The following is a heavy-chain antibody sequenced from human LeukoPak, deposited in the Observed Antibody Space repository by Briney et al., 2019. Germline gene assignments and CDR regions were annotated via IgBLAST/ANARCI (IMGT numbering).Heavy chain of an antibody. V-gene: IGHV5-51*01. J-gene: IGHJ4*02. CDR3: ARHSSGWFGELYLPI. Sequence: GESLKISCKASGYSFTNYWIAWVRQKPGKGLEWMGIMHPGESEINYSPSFEGQVTISADTSISTAYLEWYGLKASDTAMYYCARHSSGWFGELYLPIWGQGTLVTVSS. CDR2: MHPGESEI. D-gene: IGHD3-10*01. CDR1: GYSFTNYW.